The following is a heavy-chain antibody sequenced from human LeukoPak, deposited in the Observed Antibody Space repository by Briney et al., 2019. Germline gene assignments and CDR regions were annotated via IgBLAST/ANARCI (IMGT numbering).Heavy chain of an antibody. V-gene: IGHV1-46*01. Sequence: ASVKVSCKASGYTFTSYYMHWVRQAPGQGLEWMGIINPSGGSTSYAQKFQGRVTMTRDTSTSTVYMELSSLRSEDTAVYYCARGGGFTPASWYFDLWGRGTRDSVSS. CDR2: INPSGGST. CDR1: GYTFTSYY. CDR3: ARGGGFTPASWYFDL. J-gene: IGHJ2*01. D-gene: IGHD2-15*01.